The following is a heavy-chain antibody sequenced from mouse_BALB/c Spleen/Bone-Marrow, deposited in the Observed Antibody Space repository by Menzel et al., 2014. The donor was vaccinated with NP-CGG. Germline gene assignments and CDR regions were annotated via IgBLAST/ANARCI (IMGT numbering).Heavy chain of an antibody. V-gene: IGHV1-7*01. CDR2: INPSTGYT. CDR1: GYTFTTYW. Sequence: VQLQQSGAELAKPGASVKMSCKASGYTFTTYWMHWVKQRPGQGLEWIGYINPSTGYTEYIQKFKDKATLTADKSSSTAYMQLNSLTSEDSSVYYCVRITPVVSDYWGQGTTLTVSS. J-gene: IGHJ2*01. CDR3: VRITPVVSDY. D-gene: IGHD1-1*01.